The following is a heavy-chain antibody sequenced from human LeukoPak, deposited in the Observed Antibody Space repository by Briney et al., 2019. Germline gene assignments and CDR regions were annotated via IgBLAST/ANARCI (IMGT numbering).Heavy chain of an antibody. V-gene: IGHV3-23*01. CDR3: AKDGVAAPPFDY. CDR2: ISGSGGST. D-gene: IGHD6-13*01. CDR1: GFTFSSYA. Sequence: GASLRLSCAASGFTFSSYAMSWVRQAPGKGLEWVSAISGSGGSTYYADSVKGRFTISRDNSKNTLYLQMNSLRAEDTAAYYCAKDGVAAPPFDYWGQGTLVTVSS. J-gene: IGHJ4*02.